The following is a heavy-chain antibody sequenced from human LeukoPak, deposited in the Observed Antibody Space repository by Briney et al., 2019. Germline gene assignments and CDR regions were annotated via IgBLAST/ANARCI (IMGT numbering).Heavy chain of an antibody. CDR3: ARGGRWLQPLGFDY. CDR1: GGSISSSSYY. Sequence: SETLSLTCTVSGGSISSSSYYWGWIRQPPEKGLEWIGSIYYSGSTYYNPSLKSRVTISVDTSKNQFSLKLSSVTAADTAVYYCARGGRWLQPLGFDYWGQGTLVTVSS. CDR2: IYYSGST. J-gene: IGHJ4*02. V-gene: IGHV4-39*01. D-gene: IGHD5-24*01.